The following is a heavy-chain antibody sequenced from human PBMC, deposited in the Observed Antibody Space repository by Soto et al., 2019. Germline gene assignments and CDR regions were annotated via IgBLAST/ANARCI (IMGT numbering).Heavy chain of an antibody. Sequence: PSETLSLTCAVSGGSISSGGYSWSWIRQPPGKGLEWIGSIYYSGSTYNNPSLRSRVSMSIDTSKDQFSLKLKSVTAADTALYFCARQRTSVVTQAYFDVWGPGSLVTVSS. CDR3: ARQRTSVVTQAYFDV. V-gene: IGHV4-30-2*03. CDR1: GGSISSGGYS. D-gene: IGHD2-21*02. J-gene: IGHJ4*02. CDR2: IYYSGST.